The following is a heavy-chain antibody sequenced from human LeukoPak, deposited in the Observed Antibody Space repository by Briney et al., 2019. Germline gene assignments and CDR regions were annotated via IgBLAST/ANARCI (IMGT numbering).Heavy chain of an antibody. J-gene: IGHJ4*02. CDR2: ISSSGSTI. Sequence: NPGGSLRLSCAAPGFTFSDYYMSWIRQAPGKGLEWGSYISSSGSTIYYADSVKGRFTISRDNAKNSLYLQMNSLGAGDTAVYYCASYYYGAGSYSTEWGQGTLVTVSS. CDR1: GFTFSDYY. CDR3: ASYYYGAGSYSTE. V-gene: IGHV3-11*01. D-gene: IGHD3-10*01.